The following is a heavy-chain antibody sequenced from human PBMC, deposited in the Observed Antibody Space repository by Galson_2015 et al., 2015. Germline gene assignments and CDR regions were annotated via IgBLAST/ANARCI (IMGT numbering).Heavy chain of an antibody. J-gene: IGHJ4*02. D-gene: IGHD3-22*01. V-gene: IGHV3-33*06. Sequence: SLRLSCAASGFTFSSYGMHWVRQAPGKGLEWVAVIWYDGSNKYYADSVKGRFTISRDNSKNTLYLQMNSLRAEDTAVYYCAKDSWDSSGDFDYWGQGTLVTVSS. CDR1: GFTFSSYG. CDR3: AKDSWDSSGDFDY. CDR2: IWYDGSNK.